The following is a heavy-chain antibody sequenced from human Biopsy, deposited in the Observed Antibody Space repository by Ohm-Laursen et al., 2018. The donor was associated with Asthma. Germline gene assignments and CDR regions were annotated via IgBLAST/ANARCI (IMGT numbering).Heavy chain of an antibody. CDR3: AHICHGPSAEYYYDSSGYSPFDY. V-gene: IGHV2-5*01. D-gene: IGHD3-22*01. J-gene: IGHJ4*02. CDR1: GFSFSTYGVG. CDR2: INWNDNK. Sequence: TTQTLTLTCTFSGFSFSTYGVGVGWIRQSPGRALEWLALINWNDNKRYNPSLKSRLTITKETSKNLVVLTMTNMDPVDTATYYGAHICHGPSAEYYYDSSGYSPFDYWGQGTLVPVSS.